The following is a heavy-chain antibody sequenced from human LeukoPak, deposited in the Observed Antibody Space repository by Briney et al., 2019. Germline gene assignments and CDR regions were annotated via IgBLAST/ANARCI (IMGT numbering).Heavy chain of an antibody. J-gene: IGHJ6*02. CDR2: ISGYNGNT. D-gene: IGHD3-10*01. Sequence: ASVKVSCKASGYTFTGYYMHWVRQAPGQGLEWMGWISGYNGNTNSAQKVQGRVTMTTDTSTSTAYVELRSLRSDDTAVYYCVRDRGEWIDQYYGMDVWGQGTTVTVSS. CDR1: GYTFTGYY. CDR3: VRDRGEWIDQYYGMDV. V-gene: IGHV1-18*04.